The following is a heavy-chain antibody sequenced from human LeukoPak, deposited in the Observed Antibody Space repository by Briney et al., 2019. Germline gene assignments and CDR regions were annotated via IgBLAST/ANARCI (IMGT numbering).Heavy chain of an antibody. D-gene: IGHD7-27*01. CDR1: GGSISSYY. CDR3: AREGEANWGSSYYYYYYMDV. CDR2: IYYSGST. Sequence: SETLSLTCTVSGGSISSYYWSWLRQPPGKGLEWIGYIYYSGSTNYNPSLKSRVTISVDTSKNQFSLKLSSVTAADTAVYYCAREGEANWGSSYYYYYYMDVWGKGTTVTVSS. J-gene: IGHJ6*03. V-gene: IGHV4-59*12.